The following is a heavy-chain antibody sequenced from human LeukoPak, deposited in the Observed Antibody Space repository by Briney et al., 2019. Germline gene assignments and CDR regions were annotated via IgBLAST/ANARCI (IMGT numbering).Heavy chain of an antibody. CDR1: GYTFTSYY. J-gene: IGHJ4*02. V-gene: IGHV1-46*01. CDR2: INPSGGST. D-gene: IGHD3-22*01. Sequence: ASVKVSCKASGYTFTSYYMHWVRQAPGQGLEWMGIINPSGGSTSYAQKFQGRVTMTRDTSTSTVYMELSSLRSEDTAVYYCASEMGSYYDSSGYYASNDYWGQGTLVTVSS. CDR3: ASEMGSYYDSSGYYASNDY.